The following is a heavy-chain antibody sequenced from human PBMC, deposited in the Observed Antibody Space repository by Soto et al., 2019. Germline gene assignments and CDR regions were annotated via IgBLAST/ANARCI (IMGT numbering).Heavy chain of an antibody. J-gene: IGHJ4*02. CDR3: AKDQGSSWYEIDY. CDR2: ISGSGGST. CDR1: EFPFGNFP. Sequence: GGSLRLSCPASEFPFGNFPLPWSRQPPGKGLEWVSTISGSGGSTYYADSVKGRFTISRDNSKNTLYLQMNSLRAEDTAVYYCAKDQGSSWYEIDYWGKGTLVTVSS. D-gene: IGHD6-13*01. V-gene: IGHV3-23*01.